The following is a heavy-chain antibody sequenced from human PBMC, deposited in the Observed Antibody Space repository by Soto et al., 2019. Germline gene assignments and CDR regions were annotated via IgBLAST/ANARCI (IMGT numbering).Heavy chain of an antibody. V-gene: IGHV4-30-4*01. CDR1: GGSISSGDYY. CDR2: IYYSGST. J-gene: IGHJ6*02. D-gene: IGHD3-10*01. CDR3: ARGXYGSGSYSPYYYYGMDV. Sequence: SETLSLTCTVSGGSISSGDYYWSWIRQPPGKGMEWIGYIYYSGSTYYNPSLKSRVTISVDTSKNQFSLKLSSVTAADTAVYYCARGXYGSGSYSPYYYYGMDVWGRGTTVTVSS.